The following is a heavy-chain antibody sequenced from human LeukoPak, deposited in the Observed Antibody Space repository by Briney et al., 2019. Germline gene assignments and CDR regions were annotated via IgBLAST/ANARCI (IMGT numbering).Heavy chain of an antibody. CDR2: ISAYNGNT. CDR1: GYTFTSYG. V-gene: IGHV1-18*01. CDR3: ARGPGDIVVVPAATPRRDYYYMDV. J-gene: IGHJ6*03. Sequence: ASVKVSCKASGYTFTSYGISWVRQAPGQGLEWMGWISAYNGNTNYAQKLQGRVTMTTDTSTSTAYMELRSLRSDDTAVYYCARGPGDIVVVPAATPRRDYYYMDVWGKGTTVTVSS. D-gene: IGHD2-2*01.